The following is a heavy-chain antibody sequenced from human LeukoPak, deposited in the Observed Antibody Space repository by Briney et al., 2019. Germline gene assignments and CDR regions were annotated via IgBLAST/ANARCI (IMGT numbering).Heavy chain of an antibody. CDR1: GDSITRNY. V-gene: IGHV4-4*07. J-gene: IGHJ4*02. CDR3: ARGSFDSSGYYVFDY. D-gene: IGHD3-22*01. Sequence: PSETLSLTCTVSGDSITRNYCSWIRQPAGKGLEWIGRIYNSGNTNYSPSLESRVTMSTDTSKNQFSLKLTSVTAADTAVYYCARGSFDSSGYYVFDYWGQGTLVTVSS. CDR2: IYNSGNT.